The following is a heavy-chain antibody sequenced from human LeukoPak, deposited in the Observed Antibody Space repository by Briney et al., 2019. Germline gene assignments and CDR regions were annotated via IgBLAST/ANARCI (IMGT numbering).Heavy chain of an antibody. CDR2: IYPSDSET. D-gene: IGHD3-9*01. V-gene: IGHV5-51*01. Sequence: GESLKISCKASGYTFATYWIGWVRQMPGKGLEWMGIIYPSDSETRYSPSFQGQATISADKSISTAYLQWSSLKASDTAMYYCASNILRYFDWSRYWGQGTLVTVSS. CDR3: ASNILRYFDWSRY. J-gene: IGHJ4*02. CDR1: GYTFATYW.